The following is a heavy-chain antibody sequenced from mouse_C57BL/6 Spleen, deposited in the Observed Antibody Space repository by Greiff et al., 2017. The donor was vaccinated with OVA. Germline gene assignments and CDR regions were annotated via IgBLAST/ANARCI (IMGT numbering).Heavy chain of an antibody. V-gene: IGHV1-61*01. D-gene: IGHD1-1*01. J-gene: IGHJ4*01. CDR2: IYPSDSET. CDR1: GYTFTSYW. Sequence: QVQLQQPGAELVRPGSSVKLSCKASGYTFTSYWMDWVKQRPGQGLEWIGNIYPSDSETHYNQKFKDKATLTVDKSSSTAYMQLSSLTSEDSAVYYCARGGYYGSRGDYDAMDYWGQGTSVTVSS. CDR3: ARGGYYGSRGDYDAMDY.